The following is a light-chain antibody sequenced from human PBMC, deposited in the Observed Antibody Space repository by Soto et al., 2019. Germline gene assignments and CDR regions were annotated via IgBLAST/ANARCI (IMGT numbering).Light chain of an antibody. Sequence: EIVMTQSQATLSVSPGERATLSCRASQSISSDLAWYQQKPGQAPRLHIYGASSRATDIPARISGRGSCTDSTPTLSSLQSEDFSVYYCQQYNKWPPQYTFGQGTKLEIK. CDR3: QQYNKWPPQYT. V-gene: IGKV3-15*01. CDR2: GAS. J-gene: IGKJ2*01. CDR1: QSISSD.